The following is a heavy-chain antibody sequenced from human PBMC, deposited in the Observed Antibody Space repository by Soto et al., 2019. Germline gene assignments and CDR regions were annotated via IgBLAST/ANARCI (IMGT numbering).Heavy chain of an antibody. J-gene: IGHJ6*02. V-gene: IGHV3-30-3*01. CDR1: GFAFSSYA. CDR3: ARATVGRYNWNPMGLMDV. Sequence: GGSLRLSCAASGFAFSSYAMHWVRQAPGKGLEWVAVISYDGSNKYYADSVKGRFTISRDNSKNTLYLQMNSLRAEDTAVYYCARATVGRYNWNPMGLMDVWGQGITVTVSS. CDR2: ISYDGSNK. D-gene: IGHD1-20*01.